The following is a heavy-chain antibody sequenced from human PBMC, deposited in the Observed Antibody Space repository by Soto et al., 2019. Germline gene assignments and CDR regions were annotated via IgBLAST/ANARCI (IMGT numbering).Heavy chain of an antibody. V-gene: IGHV3-30-3*01. Sequence: QVQVVESGGGVVQPGRSLRLSCAASRFTFSSYAMHWVRQAPGKGLEWVAVISYDGSNKYYADSVKGRFTISRDNSKNPLYLQMNSLRAEDTAVYYCAREAPDYNLSPGMDVWGQGTTVTVSS. CDR3: AREAPDYNLSPGMDV. D-gene: IGHD4-4*01. J-gene: IGHJ6*02. CDR2: ISYDGSNK. CDR1: RFTFSSYA.